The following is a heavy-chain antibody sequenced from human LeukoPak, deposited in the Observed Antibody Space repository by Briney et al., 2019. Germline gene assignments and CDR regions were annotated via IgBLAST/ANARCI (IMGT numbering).Heavy chain of an antibody. V-gene: IGHV4-38-2*02. Sequence: SATLSLTCTVSGYSISSGYYWGWIRHPPGKGVEWSGSIHHLGSTNYNPTFKSRVTITVDTSKNQSSLKLSSVTSADTAVYYCARQGWIQLWLRGYYYYMDVWGKGTTVTVPS. CDR3: ARQGWIQLWLRGYYYYMDV. J-gene: IGHJ6*03. CDR2: IHHLGST. CDR1: GYSISSGYY. D-gene: IGHD5-18*01.